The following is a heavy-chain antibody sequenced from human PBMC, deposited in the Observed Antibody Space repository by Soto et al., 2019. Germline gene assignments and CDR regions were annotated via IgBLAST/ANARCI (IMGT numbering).Heavy chain of an antibody. CDR2: ITEDGSTT. D-gene: IGHD3-10*01. V-gene: IGHV3-74*01. J-gene: IGHJ4*02. CDR1: GFIFSMYW. Sequence: EVKLVESGGGLFQPGGSLRLSCETSGFIFSMYWMHWVRQVPGKGPQWVARITEDGSTTYYAASVEGRFTISRDNAKNAQYLQMTSLRADDTAVYYCTRGPRPTSIGTGAFWGQGTLVTVAS. CDR3: TRGPRPTSIGTGAF.